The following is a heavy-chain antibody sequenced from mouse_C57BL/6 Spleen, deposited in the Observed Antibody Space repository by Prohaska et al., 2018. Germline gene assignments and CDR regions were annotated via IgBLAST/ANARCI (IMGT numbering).Heavy chain of an antibody. Sequence: HGKILPCIGDINPNNGGTSYNQKFKGKATLTVDKSSSTAYMELRSLTSEDSAVYYCARQEGFYYGSSYAMDYCGQGTSVTGSS. CDR2: INPNNGGT. V-gene: IGHV1-26*01. CDR3: ARQEGFYYGSSYAMDY. D-gene: IGHD1-1*01. J-gene: IGHJ4*01.